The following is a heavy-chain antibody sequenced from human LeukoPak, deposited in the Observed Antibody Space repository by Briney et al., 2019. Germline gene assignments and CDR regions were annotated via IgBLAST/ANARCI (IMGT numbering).Heavy chain of an antibody. CDR1: GYTFTSYY. D-gene: IGHD6-19*01. Sequence: ASVKVSCKASGYTFTSYYMHWVRQAPGQGLEWMGIINPSGGSTSYAQKFQGRVTMTRDMSTSTVYMELSSLRSEDTAVYYCARADSSGWYLDYWGQGTLVTVSS. CDR3: ARADSSGWYLDY. V-gene: IGHV1-46*01. J-gene: IGHJ4*02. CDR2: INPSGGST.